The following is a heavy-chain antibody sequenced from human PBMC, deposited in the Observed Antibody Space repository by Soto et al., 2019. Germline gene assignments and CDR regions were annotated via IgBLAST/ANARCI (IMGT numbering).Heavy chain of an antibody. J-gene: IGHJ5*01. V-gene: IGHV1-69*06. D-gene: IGHD3-16*01. CDR2: IIPIFGTA. CDR1: GGTFSSYA. CDR3: GSGGGGDS. Sequence: QVQLVQSGAEVKKPGSSVKVSCKASGGTFSSYAISWVRQAPGQGLEWMGGIIPIFGTANYAQKFQGRVTLTGEKSTRTAYMELSSRRSGHTAGYYWGSGGGGDSWGQGPLVPVSS.